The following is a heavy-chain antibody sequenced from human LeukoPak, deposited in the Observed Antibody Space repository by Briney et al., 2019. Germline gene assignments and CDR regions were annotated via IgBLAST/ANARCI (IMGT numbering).Heavy chain of an antibody. CDR2: ISGSGGST. D-gene: IGHD1-26*01. CDR3: AKDRDSGSYQFDY. Sequence: PGGSLRLSCAASEFTFSDYYMSWIRQAPGKGLEWVSAISGSGGSTYYADSVKGRFTISRDNSKNTLYLQMNSLRAEDTAVYYCAKDRDSGSYQFDYWGQGTLVTVSS. J-gene: IGHJ4*02. V-gene: IGHV3-23*01. CDR1: EFTFSDYY.